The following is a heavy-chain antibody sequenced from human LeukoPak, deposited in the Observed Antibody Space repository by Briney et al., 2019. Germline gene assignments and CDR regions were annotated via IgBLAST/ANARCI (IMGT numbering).Heavy chain of an antibody. D-gene: IGHD2-2*01. V-gene: IGHV3-74*01. CDR3: ARVVTPRYCTSTSCYSKGWFDP. CDR1: GFTFSKHW. J-gene: IGHJ5*02. CDR2: INSEGSST. Sequence: GGSLRLSCAASGFTFSKHWMHWGRQAPGQGLVWVSRINSEGSSTTYADSVKGRFTISRDNAKNTLYLQMNSLKTEDTAVYYCARVVTPRYCTSTSCYSKGWFDPWGQGTLSPSPQ.